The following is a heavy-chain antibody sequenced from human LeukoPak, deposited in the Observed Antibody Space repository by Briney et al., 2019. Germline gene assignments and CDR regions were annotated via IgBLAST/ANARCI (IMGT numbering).Heavy chain of an antibody. Sequence: GGSLRLSCAASGFTFSSYWMHWVRQAPGKGLVWVSRINSDGSSTSYADSVKGRFTISRDNAKNTLYLQMNSLRAEDTALYYCARDPTTVPTMVDYWGQGTMVTVSS. V-gene: IGHV3-74*01. D-gene: IGHD4-17*01. CDR1: GFTFSSYW. CDR2: INSDGSST. CDR3: ARDPTTVPTMVDY. J-gene: IGHJ4*02.